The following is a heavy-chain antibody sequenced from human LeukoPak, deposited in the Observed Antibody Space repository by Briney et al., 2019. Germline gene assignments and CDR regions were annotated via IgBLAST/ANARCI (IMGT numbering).Heavy chain of an antibody. CDR1: GGSISSGGYY. Sequence: SQTLSLTCTVSGGSISSGGYYWSWIRQPPGKGLEWIGYIYHSGSTYYNPSLKSRVTISVDRSKNQFSLKLSSVTAADTAVYYCARRAAGTPLRFDYWGQGTLVTVSS. D-gene: IGHD6-13*01. CDR2: IYHSGST. V-gene: IGHV4-30-2*01. CDR3: ARRAAGTPLRFDY. J-gene: IGHJ4*02.